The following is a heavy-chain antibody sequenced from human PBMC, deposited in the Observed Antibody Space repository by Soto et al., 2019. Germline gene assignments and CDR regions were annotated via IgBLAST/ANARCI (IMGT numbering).Heavy chain of an antibody. CDR3: AKILSTVTTYYYGMDV. Sequence: PGGSLRLSCVASGFTFSSYAMSWVRQAPGKGLEWVSSISGSGSGTYYIDSVKGRFTISRDNSKNTVYLQMNSLRAEDTAVYYCAKILSTVTTYYYGMDVWGQGTTVTVSS. D-gene: IGHD4-17*01. CDR2: ISGSGSGT. CDR1: GFTFSSYA. J-gene: IGHJ6*02. V-gene: IGHV3-23*01.